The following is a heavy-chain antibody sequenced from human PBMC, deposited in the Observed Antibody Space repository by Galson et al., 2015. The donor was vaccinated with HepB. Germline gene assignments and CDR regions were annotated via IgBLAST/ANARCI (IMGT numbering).Heavy chain of an antibody. V-gene: IGHV3-49*03. CDR2: IRSKTYGATT. Sequence: SLRLSCAGSGFTFGDFGMIWLRQAPGKGLEWVGIIRSKTYGATTEYAASVKGRFTISRDDSKTIAYLQMNSLSTEATAIYYCSRYRHTINWPKSHWFDPWGQGTLVSVSS. CDR3: SRYRHTINWPKSHWFDP. D-gene: IGHD1-1*01. CDR1: GFTFGDFG. J-gene: IGHJ5*02.